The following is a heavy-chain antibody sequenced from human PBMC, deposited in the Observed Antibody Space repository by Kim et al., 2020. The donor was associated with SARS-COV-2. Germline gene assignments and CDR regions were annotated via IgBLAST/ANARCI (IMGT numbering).Heavy chain of an antibody. Sequence: GGSLRLSCAASGFTFSSYAMSWVRQAPGKGLEWVSGISDNGGSTYYADSVKGRFTISRDNSKNTLYLQMNSLRAEDTAVYYCANPSGVVVPATSYYHYAVDVWGHGTTVTVSS. D-gene: IGHD2-15*01. CDR1: GFTFSSYA. V-gene: IGHV3-23*01. CDR3: ANPSGVVVPATSYYHYAVDV. CDR2: ISDNGGST. J-gene: IGHJ6*02.